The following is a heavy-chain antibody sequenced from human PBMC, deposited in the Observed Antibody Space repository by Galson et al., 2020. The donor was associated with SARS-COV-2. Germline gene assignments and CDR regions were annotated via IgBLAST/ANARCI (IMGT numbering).Heavy chain of an antibody. CDR3: AGLRTNGYFDY. CDR1: GLTFSGYG. D-gene: IGHD3-3*01. CDR2: IWHDGNKI. V-gene: IGHV3-33*01. J-gene: IGHJ4*02. Sequence: GGSLTLSCAASGLTFSGYGMHWVRQAPGKGLEWVALIWHDGNKIYYADSVKGRFTISRDNSKNTLYLEMNSLRAEDTAVYYCAGLRTNGYFDYWGQGTLVTVPS.